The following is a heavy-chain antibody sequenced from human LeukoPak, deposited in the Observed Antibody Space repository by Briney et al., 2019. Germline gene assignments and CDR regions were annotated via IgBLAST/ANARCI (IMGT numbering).Heavy chain of an antibody. CDR1: GFTFSSCW. V-gene: IGHV3-7*01. D-gene: IGHD6-13*01. CDR2: IKQDGSEK. Sequence: GGSLRLSCAASGFTFSSCWMSWVRQAPGKGLEWVANIKQDGSEKYYVDSVKGRFTISRDNAKNSLYLQMNSLRAEDTAVYYCARVGKGSSWYLFDYWGQGTLVTVSS. J-gene: IGHJ4*02. CDR3: ARVGKGSSWYLFDY.